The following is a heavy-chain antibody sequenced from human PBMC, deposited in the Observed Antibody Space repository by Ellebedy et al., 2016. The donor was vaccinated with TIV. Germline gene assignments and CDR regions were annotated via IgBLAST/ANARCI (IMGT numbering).Heavy chain of an antibody. Sequence: SETLSLTXTVSGGSISSGGYYWSWIRQPPGQGLAWIGSISYSGSTYYNPSLKSRVTISVDTSKNQFSLKLSSVTAADTAVYYCARGGYCSSTSCYGLRWFDPWGQGTLVTVSS. CDR3: ARGGYCSSTSCYGLRWFDP. J-gene: IGHJ5*02. CDR2: ISYSGST. V-gene: IGHV4-31*03. D-gene: IGHD2-2*03. CDR1: GGSISSGGYY.